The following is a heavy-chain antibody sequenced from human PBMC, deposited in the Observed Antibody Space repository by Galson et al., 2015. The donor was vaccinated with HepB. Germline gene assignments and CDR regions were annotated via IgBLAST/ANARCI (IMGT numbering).Heavy chain of an antibody. D-gene: IGHD4-17*01. CDR1: GYSFPNAW. J-gene: IGHJ3*01. CDR3: ARHVGSLITVTTDSFDV. CDR2: IYPGDSDT. V-gene: IGHV5-51*01. Sequence: QSGAEVKMPGESLRISCETSGYSFPNAWIGWVRQKSGKGLEWMGIIYPGDSDTRYSPSLQGQVTISVDKSISTAYLQWSSLGASDTAMYFCARHVGSLITVTTDSFDVWGQGTMVTVSS.